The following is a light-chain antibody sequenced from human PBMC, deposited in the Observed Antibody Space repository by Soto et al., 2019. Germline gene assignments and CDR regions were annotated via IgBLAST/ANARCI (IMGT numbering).Light chain of an antibody. CDR3: QHSYSTPIT. CDR1: QSISSY. V-gene: IGKV1-39*01. J-gene: IGKJ5*01. Sequence: DIQRSQSPSSLSASVGDRVTITCRASQSISSYLNWYQQKAGKVIKLLIYAASSLQSGVPSRFSGSGSGTDFTLTISSLQPEDFATYYWQHSYSTPITCGQGTRLEIK. CDR2: AAS.